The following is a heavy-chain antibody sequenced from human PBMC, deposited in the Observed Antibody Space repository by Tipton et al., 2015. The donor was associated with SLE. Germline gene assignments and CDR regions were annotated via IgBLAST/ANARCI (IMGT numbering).Heavy chain of an antibody. CDR1: GSTFSSYS. J-gene: IGHJ4*02. CDR3: ARDSAYAFDY. V-gene: IGHV3-48*01. CDR2: ISGSSSTI. D-gene: IGHD3-22*01. Sequence: AVSGSTFSSYSMNWVRQAPGKGLEWVSYISGSSSTIYYADSVKGRFTISRDDAKDSLYLQMNNLRAEDTAVYYCARDSAYAFDYWGQGTLVTVSS.